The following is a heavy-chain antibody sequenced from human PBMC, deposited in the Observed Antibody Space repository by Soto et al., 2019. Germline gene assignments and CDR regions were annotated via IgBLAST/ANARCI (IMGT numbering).Heavy chain of an antibody. CDR3: FTGTRIYRGAHSFDY. D-gene: IGHD1-1*01. V-gene: IGHV1-2*02. J-gene: IGHJ4*02. Sequence: ASVKVSCKASGYTFTGYYMHWVRQAPGQGLEWMGWINPNTGGTNYAQKFQGRVTMTSDTSISTAYMELSRLRSDDTAVYYCFTGTRIYRGAHSFDYWCQGTLVTVFS. CDR1: GYTFTGYY. CDR2: INPNTGGT.